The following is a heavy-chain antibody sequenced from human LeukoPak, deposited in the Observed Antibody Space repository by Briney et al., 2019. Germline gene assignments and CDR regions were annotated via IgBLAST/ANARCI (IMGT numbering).Heavy chain of an antibody. V-gene: IGHV3-49*04. CDR1: GFTFGDYA. CDR3: TRTFGYYYFYMDV. D-gene: IGHD3-16*01. J-gene: IGHJ6*03. CDR2: IRTEAYDGAT. Sequence: QAGGSLRLSCAASGFTFGDYAMSWVRQAPGKGLEWVGFIRTEAYDGATDYGASVKGRFTISRDDSKNIAYLQMNSLNTEDTAVYYCTRTFGYYYFYMDVWGKGTTVILSS.